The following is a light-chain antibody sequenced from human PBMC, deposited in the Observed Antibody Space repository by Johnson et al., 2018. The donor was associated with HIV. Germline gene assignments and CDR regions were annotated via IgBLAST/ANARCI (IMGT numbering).Light chain of an antibody. CDR1: SSNIGNNY. CDR3: GTWDSSLSAYV. V-gene: IGLV1-51*01. J-gene: IGLJ1*01. CDR2: DNN. Sequence: QSVLTQPPSVSAAPGQKVTISCSGSSSNIGNNYVSWYQQLPGTAPKLLIYDNNNRPSGIPDRFSGPKSGTSDTLGITGLQTGDEADYYCGTWDSSLSAYVFGTGTKVTVL.